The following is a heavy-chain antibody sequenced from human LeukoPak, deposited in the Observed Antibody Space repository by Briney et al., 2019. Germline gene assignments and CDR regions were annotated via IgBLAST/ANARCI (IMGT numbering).Heavy chain of an antibody. J-gene: IGHJ4*02. CDR3: AKDPLRFLEWPQRFDY. CDR1: GFTFSSYG. Sequence: GGSLRPSCAASGFTFSSYGMHWVRQAPGKGLEWVAFIRYDGSNKYYADSVKGRFTISRDNSKNTLYLQMNSLRAEDTAVYYCAKDPLRFLEWPQRFDYWGQGTLVTVSS. CDR2: IRYDGSNK. V-gene: IGHV3-30*02. D-gene: IGHD3-3*01.